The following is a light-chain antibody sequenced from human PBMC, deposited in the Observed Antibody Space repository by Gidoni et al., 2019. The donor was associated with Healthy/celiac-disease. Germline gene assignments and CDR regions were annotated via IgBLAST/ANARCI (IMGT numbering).Light chain of an antibody. J-gene: IGKJ4*01. Sequence: DIQMTQSPSSLSASVGDRVTITCRASQSIRSYLNWYQQKPGKAPKLLIYAASSLQSGVPSRFSGSGSGTDFTLTISSLQPEDFATCYCQQSYSTPENFGGGTKVEIK. CDR1: QSIRSY. CDR2: AAS. CDR3: QQSYSTPEN. V-gene: IGKV1-39*01.